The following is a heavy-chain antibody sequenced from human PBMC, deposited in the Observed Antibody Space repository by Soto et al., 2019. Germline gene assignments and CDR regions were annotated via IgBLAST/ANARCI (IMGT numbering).Heavy chain of an antibody. CDR3: AREATGRAKVGVEYYYGMDV. CDR1: GFTFSSYG. Sequence: QVQLVESGGGVVQPGRSLRLSCAASGFTFSSYGMHWVRQAPGKGLEWVAVIRYAGSNKYYEDSVKGRFTISRDNSKITMHLQRDSLRAEDTEVYYCAREATGRAKVGVEYYYGMDVWGQGSTVAVSS. CDR2: IRYAGSNK. J-gene: IGHJ6*02. D-gene: IGHD1-1*01. V-gene: IGHV3-33*01.